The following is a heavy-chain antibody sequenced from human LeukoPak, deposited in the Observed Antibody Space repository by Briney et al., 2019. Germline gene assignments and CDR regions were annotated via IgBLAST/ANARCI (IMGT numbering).Heavy chain of an antibody. D-gene: IGHD5-12*01. Sequence: PSETLSLTCTVSGGSISSSSYYWGWIRQPPGKGLEWIGSIYYSGSTNYNPSLKSRVTISVDTSKNQFSLKLRSVTAADTAVYYCARVSGYDWESFYDYWGQGTLVTVSS. J-gene: IGHJ4*02. CDR1: GGSISSSSYY. CDR3: ARVSGYDWESFYDY. V-gene: IGHV4-39*07. CDR2: IYYSGST.